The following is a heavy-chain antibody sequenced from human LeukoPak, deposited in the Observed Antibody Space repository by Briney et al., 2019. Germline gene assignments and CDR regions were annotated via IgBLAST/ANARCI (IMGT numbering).Heavy chain of an antibody. V-gene: IGHV3-21*01. CDR1: GFAFSSYS. CDR2: ISSSSSYI. D-gene: IGHD5-18*01. CDR3: ARGSTAMAFDY. Sequence: GRTLTLSCAASGFAFSSYSMNWVRQAPVKGLEWVSSISSSSSYIYYADSVKGRFTISRDNAKNSLYLQMNSLRAEDTAVYYCARGSTAMAFDYWGQGTLVTVSS. J-gene: IGHJ4*02.